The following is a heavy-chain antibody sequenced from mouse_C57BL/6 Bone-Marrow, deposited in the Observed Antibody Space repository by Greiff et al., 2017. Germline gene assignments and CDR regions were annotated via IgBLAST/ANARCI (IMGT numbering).Heavy chain of an antibody. CDR3: AREDYGSHY. Sequence: VQLQQPGAELVKPGASVKLSCKASGYTFTSYWMHWVKQRPGQGLEWIGMIHPNSGSTNYNEKFKSKATLTVDKSSSTASMQLSSLTSDDSAVYYCAREDYGSHYWGQGTTLTVSS. CDR1: GYTFTSYW. V-gene: IGHV1-64*01. D-gene: IGHD1-1*01. J-gene: IGHJ2*01. CDR2: IHPNSGST.